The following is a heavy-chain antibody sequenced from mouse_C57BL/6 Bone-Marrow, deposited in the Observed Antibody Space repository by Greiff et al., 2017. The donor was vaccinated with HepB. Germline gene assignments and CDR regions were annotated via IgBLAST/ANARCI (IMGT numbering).Heavy chain of an antibody. CDR3: ARLDYDFHYYAMDY. Sequence: VKVVESGPELVKPGASVKISCKASGYAFSSSWMNWVKQRPGKGLEWIGRIYPGDGDTNYNGKFKGKATLTADKSSSTAYMQLSSLTSEDSAVYFCARLDYDFHYYAMDYWGQGTSVTVSS. D-gene: IGHD2-4*01. CDR2: IYPGDGDT. V-gene: IGHV1-82*01. CDR1: GYAFSSSW. J-gene: IGHJ4*01.